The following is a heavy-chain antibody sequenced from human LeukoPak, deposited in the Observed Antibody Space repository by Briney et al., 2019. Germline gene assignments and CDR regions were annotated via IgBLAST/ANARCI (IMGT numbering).Heavy chain of an antibody. CDR1: GFTVSNNY. J-gene: IGHJ4*02. V-gene: IGHV3-66*01. CDR2: IYSGGSI. Sequence: GGSLRLSCAASGFTVSNNYMSWVRQAPGKGLEWVSVIYSGGSIYYADSVKGRFTISRDNSKNTLYLQMNSLRADDTAVYYCARSSITVRADYCGQGTLVTVSS. D-gene: IGHD6-6*01. CDR3: ARSSITVRADY.